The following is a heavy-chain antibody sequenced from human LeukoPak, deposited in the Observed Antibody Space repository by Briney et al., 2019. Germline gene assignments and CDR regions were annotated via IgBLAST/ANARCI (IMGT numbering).Heavy chain of an antibody. V-gene: IGHV3-33*01. CDR3: ARVRRGFYSNYFDY. Sequence: PGGSLRLSCAASGFTFSSYGMHWVRQAPGKGLEWVAVIWYDGSNKYYADSVKGRFTISRDNSKNTLYLQMNSLRAEDTAVYYCARVRRGFYSNYFDYWGQGTLVTVSS. J-gene: IGHJ4*02. CDR2: IWYDGSNK. CDR1: GFTFSSYG. D-gene: IGHD4-11*01.